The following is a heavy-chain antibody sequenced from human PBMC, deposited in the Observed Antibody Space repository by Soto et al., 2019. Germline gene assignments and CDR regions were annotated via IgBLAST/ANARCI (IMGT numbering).Heavy chain of an antibody. CDR3: GRELHGYCSSPSCPPVHVFDF. Sequence: SVKVSCKASGGTFSSYAISWVRQAPGQGLEWMGGIIPIFGTANYAQKFQGRVTITADESTSTAYMELRSLRSEDTAVYYCGRELHGYCSSPSCPPVHVFDFWGQGTMVTVSS. J-gene: IGHJ3*01. D-gene: IGHD2-2*03. V-gene: IGHV1-69*13. CDR2: IIPIFGTA. CDR1: GGTFSSYA.